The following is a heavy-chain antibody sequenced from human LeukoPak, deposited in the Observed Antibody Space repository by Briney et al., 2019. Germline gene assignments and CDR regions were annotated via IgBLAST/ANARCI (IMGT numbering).Heavy chain of an antibody. CDR1: GFTFSNYD. CDR2: INSVGDT. V-gene: IGHV3-13*01. D-gene: IGHD6-19*01. J-gene: IGHJ4*02. CDR3: AREARGSAWQNVDF. Sequence: GGSLRLSYIASGFTFSNYDMHWVRQVTGRGLEWVSTINSVGDTYYPDSVKGRFTISRENDKNSVYLQMNNLRVGDTAVYYCAREARGSAWQNVDFWGQGTLVTVSS.